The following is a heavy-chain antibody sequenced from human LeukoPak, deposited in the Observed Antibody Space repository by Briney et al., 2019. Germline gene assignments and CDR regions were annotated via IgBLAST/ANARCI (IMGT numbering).Heavy chain of an antibody. V-gene: IGHV4-30-4*08. Sequence: SETLSLTCTVSGGSISSGDYYWSWTRQPPGKGLEWIGYIYYSGSTYYNPSLKSRVTISVDTSKNQFSLKLSSVTAADTAVYYCARDREYYDSSGYYYGRTYYYYYYMDVWGKGTTVTVSS. D-gene: IGHD3-22*01. J-gene: IGHJ6*03. CDR1: GGSISSGDYY. CDR2: IYYSGST. CDR3: ARDREYYDSSGYYYGRTYYYYYYMDV.